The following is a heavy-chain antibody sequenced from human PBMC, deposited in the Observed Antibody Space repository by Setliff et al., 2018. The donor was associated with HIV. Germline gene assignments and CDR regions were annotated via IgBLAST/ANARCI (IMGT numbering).Heavy chain of an antibody. CDR1: GFTFSKFA. CDR3: AKVPGTAASGVYYFDY. Sequence: PGGSLRLSCAASGFTFSKFAMNWVRQAPGKGLEWVAAIRGNGDNRFYADSVKGRFSISRDNSKNTLYLQMNSLRAEDTAVYYCAKVPGTAASGVYYFDYWGQGTLVTVSS. J-gene: IGHJ4*02. V-gene: IGHV3-23*01. CDR2: IRGNGDNR. D-gene: IGHD6-13*01.